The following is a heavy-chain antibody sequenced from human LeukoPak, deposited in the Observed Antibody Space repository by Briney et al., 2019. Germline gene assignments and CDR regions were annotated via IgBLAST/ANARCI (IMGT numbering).Heavy chain of an antibody. V-gene: IGHV3-21*01. J-gene: IGHJ6*02. Sequence: GGSLRLSCAASTFTFSTYSMTWVRQAPGKGLEWVSSISGSGNVIFYADSVQGRLIISGDNAKNSLYLQMNSLRAEDSAVYYCARVKFGFYGLDVWGQGTTVTVSS. CDR1: TFTFSTYS. CDR3: ARVKFGFYGLDV. CDR2: ISGSGNVI. D-gene: IGHD3-10*01.